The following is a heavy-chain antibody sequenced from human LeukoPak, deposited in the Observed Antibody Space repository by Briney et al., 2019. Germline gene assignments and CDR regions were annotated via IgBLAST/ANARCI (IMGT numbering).Heavy chain of an antibody. D-gene: IGHD6-6*01. Sequence: GGSLRLSCAASGFTFSNAWMSWVRQVPGKGLEWVANINQDGSVTYYVDTMKGRFTISRDNAQKSLFLQMNSLRADDTAVYYCARVGYSSSSFDYWGQGTVVTV. V-gene: IGHV3-7*01. CDR3: ARVGYSSSSFDY. CDR2: INQDGSVT. CDR1: GFTFSNAW. J-gene: IGHJ4*02.